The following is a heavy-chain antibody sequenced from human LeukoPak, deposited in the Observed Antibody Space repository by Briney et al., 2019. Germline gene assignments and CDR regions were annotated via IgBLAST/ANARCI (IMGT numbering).Heavy chain of an antibody. D-gene: IGHD3-3*01. CDR2: IYYSGST. Sequence: SETLSLTCTVSGGSISSSSYYWGWIRQPPGKGLEWIGSIYYSGSTYYNPSLKSRVTISVDTSKNQFSLKLSSVTAADTAVYYCASRRGLRFLEWLGNWFDLWGQGTLVTVSS. J-gene: IGHJ5*02. CDR3: ASRRGLRFLEWLGNWFDL. CDR1: GGSISSSSYY. V-gene: IGHV4-39*01.